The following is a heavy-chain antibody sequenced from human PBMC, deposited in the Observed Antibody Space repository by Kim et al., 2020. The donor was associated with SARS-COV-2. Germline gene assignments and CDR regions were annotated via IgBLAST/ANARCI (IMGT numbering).Heavy chain of an antibody. V-gene: IGHV4-39*01. D-gene: IGHD1-7*01. CDR1: GGSISSSSYY. Sequence: SETLSLTCTVSGGSISSSSYYWGWIRQPPGKGLEWIGSIYYSGSTYYNPSLKSRVTISVDTSKNQFSLKLSSVTAADTAVYYCARRATGTTVGREYNWFDPWGQGTLVTVSS. CDR2: IYYSGST. CDR3: ARRATGTTVGREYNWFDP. J-gene: IGHJ5*02.